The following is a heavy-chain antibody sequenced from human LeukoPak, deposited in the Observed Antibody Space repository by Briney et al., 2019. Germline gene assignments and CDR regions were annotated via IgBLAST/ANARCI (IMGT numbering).Heavy chain of an antibody. CDR1: GFTFSSYA. J-gene: IGHJ3*01. CDR2: IRYDGSNT. D-gene: IGHD6-19*01. CDR3: ARGCDSSGWFCHYAFDL. Sequence: GGSLRLSCAASGFTFSSYAMSWVRQAPGKGLEWVAFIRYDGSNTYYADSVKGRFTISRDNSKNSLYLQMHSLRAEDTAVYFCARGCDSSGWFCHYAFDLWGQGKTVTVSS. V-gene: IGHV3-30*02.